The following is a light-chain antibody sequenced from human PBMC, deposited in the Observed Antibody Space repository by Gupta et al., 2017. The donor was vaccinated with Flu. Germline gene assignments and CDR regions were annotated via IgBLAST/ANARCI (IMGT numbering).Light chain of an antibody. CDR2: GAS. CDR3: QQYNNWPPVT. J-gene: IGKJ4*01. Sequence: EIIVTPSPATLSVSPGERATLSCRASQSVSSNLAWYQQKPGQAPRLLIYGASTRATGIPARFSGSGYGTEFTLTISSLQSEDFAVYYCQQYNNWPPVTFGRGTKVEIK. V-gene: IGKV3-15*01. CDR1: QSVSSN.